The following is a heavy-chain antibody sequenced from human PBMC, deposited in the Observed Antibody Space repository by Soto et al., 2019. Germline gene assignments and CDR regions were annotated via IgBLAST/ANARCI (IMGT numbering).Heavy chain of an antibody. CDR2: IIPILGIA. Sequence: QVQLVQSGAEVKKPGSSVKVSCKASGGTFSSYTISWVRQAPGQGLEWMGRIIPILGIANYAQKFQGRVTITADKSTSTAYMELSSLRSEDTAVYYCARDGRDMITSGGVIPLGYWGQGTLVTVSS. CDR3: ARDGRDMITSGGVIPLGY. D-gene: IGHD3-16*02. J-gene: IGHJ4*02. V-gene: IGHV1-69*08. CDR1: GGTFSSYT.